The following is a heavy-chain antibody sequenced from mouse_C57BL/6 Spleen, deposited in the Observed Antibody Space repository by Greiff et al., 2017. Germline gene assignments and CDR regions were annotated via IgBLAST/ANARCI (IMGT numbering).Heavy chain of an antibody. CDR3: ASKEYDSSGCGFAY. CDR1: GYAFSSYW. Sequence: QVQLQQPGAELVKPGASVKISCKASGYAFSSYWMNWVKQRPGKGLEWIGQIYPGDGDTNYNGKFKGKATLTADTASSTAYMQPSSLTSEDSAVYFWASKEYDSSGCGFAYWGQGTLVTVSA. V-gene: IGHV1-80*01. CDR2: IYPGDGDT. D-gene: IGHD3-2*02. J-gene: IGHJ3*01.